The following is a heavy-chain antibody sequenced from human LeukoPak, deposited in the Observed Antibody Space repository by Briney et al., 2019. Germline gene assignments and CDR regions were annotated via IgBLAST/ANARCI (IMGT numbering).Heavy chain of an antibody. CDR2: INHSGST. Sequence: KASETLSLTCAVYGGSFSGYYWSWIRQPPGKGLEWIGEINHSGSTNYNQSLKSRVTISVDTSKNQFSLKLSSVTAADTAVYYCARCRVAARPVWFDYWGQGTLVTVSS. CDR3: ARCRVAARPVWFDY. CDR1: GGSFSGYY. D-gene: IGHD6-6*01. V-gene: IGHV4-34*01. J-gene: IGHJ4*02.